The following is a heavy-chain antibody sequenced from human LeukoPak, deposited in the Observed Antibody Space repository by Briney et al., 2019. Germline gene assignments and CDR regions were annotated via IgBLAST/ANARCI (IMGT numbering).Heavy chain of an antibody. D-gene: IGHD3-10*01. J-gene: IGHJ4*02. CDR1: GFTFSSYA. CDR3: AKACPVWVREVIPYLDY. CDR2: MSGSGGST. Sequence: GGSLRLSCAASGFTFSSYAKSWVRNAPGTGLERVSAMSGSGGSTYYADSVKGRFTISRDNSKNTLYLQMNSLRAEDTAVYYCAKACPVWVREVIPYLDYWGQGTLVTVSS. V-gene: IGHV3-23*01.